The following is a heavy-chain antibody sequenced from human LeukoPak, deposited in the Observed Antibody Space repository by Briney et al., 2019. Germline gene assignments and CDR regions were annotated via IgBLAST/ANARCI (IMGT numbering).Heavy chain of an antibody. D-gene: IGHD5-18*01. V-gene: IGHV4-34*01. Sequence: PSETLSLTCAVYGGSFSGYYWSCIRQPPGKGLEWIGEINHSGSTNYNPSLKSRVTISVDTSKNQFSLKLSSVTAADTAVYYCASDRGYSYGFDYWGQGSLVTVS. CDR2: INHSGST. J-gene: IGHJ4*02. CDR3: ASDRGYSYGFDY. CDR1: GGSFSGYY.